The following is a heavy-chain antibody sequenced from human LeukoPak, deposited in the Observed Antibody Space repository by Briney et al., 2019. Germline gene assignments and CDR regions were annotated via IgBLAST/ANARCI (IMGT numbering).Heavy chain of an antibody. D-gene: IGHD3-10*01. J-gene: IGHJ4*02. CDR2: ISYDGSNK. CDR1: GFTFSSYA. Sequence: PGGSLSLSCAASGFTFSSYAMHWVRQAPGKGLEWVAVISYDGSNKYYADSVKGRFTISRDNSKNTLYLQMNSLRAEDTAVYYCARRGYGSGSYYLDYWGQGTLVTVSS. V-gene: IGHV3-30-3*01. CDR3: ARRGYGSGSYYLDY.